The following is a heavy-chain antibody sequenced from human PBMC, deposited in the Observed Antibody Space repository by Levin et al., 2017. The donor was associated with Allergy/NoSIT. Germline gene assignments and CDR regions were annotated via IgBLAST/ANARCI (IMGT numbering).Heavy chain of an antibody. Sequence: QPGGSLRLSCSGSGFIFSSYAMSWVRQAPGKGLEWVATVSGGGDATYYADSVEGHLTISRDNSKGTVYLHMNSLRAEDTAVYYCARRAGLAGGPPNPMTQNVEHFQYWGQGTLVTVSS. CDR2: VSGGGDAT. CDR3: ARRAGLAGGPPNPMTQNVEHFQY. D-gene: IGHD3-16*01. J-gene: IGHJ1*01. CDR1: GFIFSSYA. V-gene: IGHV3-23*01.